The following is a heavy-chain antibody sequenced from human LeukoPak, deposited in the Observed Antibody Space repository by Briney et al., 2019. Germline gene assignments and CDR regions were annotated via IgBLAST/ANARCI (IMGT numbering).Heavy chain of an antibody. CDR3: AKDRGRWLQSHWFDP. J-gene: IGHJ5*02. Sequence: SETLSLTCAVSGGSISSSNWWSWVRQPPGKGLEWIGEIYHSGSTNYNPSLKSRVTISVDKSKNQFSLKLSSVTAADTAVYYCAKDRGRWLQSHWFDPWGQGTLVTVSS. CDR1: GGSISSSNW. V-gene: IGHV4-4*02. D-gene: IGHD5-24*01. CDR2: IYHSGST.